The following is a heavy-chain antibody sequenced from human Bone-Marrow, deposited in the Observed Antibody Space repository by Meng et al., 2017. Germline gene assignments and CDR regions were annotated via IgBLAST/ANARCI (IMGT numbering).Heavy chain of an antibody. Sequence: QVQLVQSGAEVKKPGAAVKVSCKASGYTFTSYGISWVRQAPGQGLEWMGWISAYNGNTNYAQKLQGRVTMTTDTSTSTAYMELRSLRSDDTAVYYCARGGAHYYDSSGYYRNDAFDIWGQGTMVTVSS. CDR1: GYTFTSYG. CDR3: ARGGAHYYDSSGYYRNDAFDI. J-gene: IGHJ3*02. CDR2: ISAYNGNT. D-gene: IGHD3-22*01. V-gene: IGHV1-18*01.